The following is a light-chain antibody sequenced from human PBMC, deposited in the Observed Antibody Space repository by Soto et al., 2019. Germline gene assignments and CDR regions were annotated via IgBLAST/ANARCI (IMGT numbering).Light chain of an antibody. CDR3: QQYGSSPLT. Sequence: EIVLTQSPGTLSLSPWERSTLSCRASQSLSSTYLAWYQQKPGQAPRLLIYGASNRATGIPDRFSGSGSGTDFTLTINRLEPEDCAVYYCQQYGSSPLTFGQGTKVEIK. CDR1: QSLSSTY. CDR2: GAS. V-gene: IGKV3-20*01. J-gene: IGKJ1*01.